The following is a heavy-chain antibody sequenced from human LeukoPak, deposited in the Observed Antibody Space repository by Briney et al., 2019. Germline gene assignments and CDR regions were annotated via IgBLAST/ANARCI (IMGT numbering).Heavy chain of an antibody. J-gene: IGHJ3*02. CDR1: GGSISSGDYY. Sequence: SETLSLTCTVSGGSISSGDYYWSWIRQPPGKGLEWIGYIYYSGSTYYNPSLKSRVTISVDTSKNQFSVKLSSVTAADTAVYYCARVLIVVVPAAIRVENAFDIWGQGTMVTVSS. CDR3: ARVLIVVVPAAIRVENAFDI. D-gene: IGHD2-2*02. V-gene: IGHV4-30-4*08. CDR2: IYYSGST.